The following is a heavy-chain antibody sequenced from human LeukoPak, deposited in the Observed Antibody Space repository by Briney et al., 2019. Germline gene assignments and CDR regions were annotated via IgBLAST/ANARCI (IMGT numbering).Heavy chain of an antibody. CDR2: IYYSGST. CDR3: ARHLRWFDP. J-gene: IGHJ5*02. V-gene: IGHV4-59*08. Sequence: SETLSLTCTVSGGSISSYYWSWIRQPPGKGLEWIGYIYYSGSTNYNPSLKSRVTISVDTSKNQFSLKLGSVTAADTAVYYCARHLRWFDPWGQGTLVTVSS. CDR1: GGSISSYY. D-gene: IGHD4-17*01.